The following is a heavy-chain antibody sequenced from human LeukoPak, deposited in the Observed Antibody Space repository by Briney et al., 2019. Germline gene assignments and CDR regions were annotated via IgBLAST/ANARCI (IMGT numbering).Heavy chain of an antibody. J-gene: IGHJ6*02. CDR2: ISAITGDT. CDR3: AKGPPYGGMDV. Sequence: GGSLRLSCAASGFAFNHYALNWVRQAPGKGLEWVSSISAITGDTYYADSVKGRFTISRDHSKNTVYLQMNSLRAEDTAEYYCAKGPPYGGMDVWGQGTTVTVSS. D-gene: IGHD3-10*01. V-gene: IGHV3-23*01. CDR1: GFAFNHYA.